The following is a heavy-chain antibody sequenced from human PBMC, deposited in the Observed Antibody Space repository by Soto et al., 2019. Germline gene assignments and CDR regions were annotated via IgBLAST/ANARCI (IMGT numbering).Heavy chain of an antibody. CDR1: GFAFSSYW. D-gene: IGHD6-19*01. V-gene: IGHV3-74*03. CDR3: IKASTVTGVGGYR. J-gene: IGHJ5*02. CDR2: ISSDGRNT. Sequence: EVQLVESGGGLVQPGGSLRLSCAASGFAFSSYWMQWVRQVPGKGPVWVSRISSDGRNTTYADPVKGRFTISRDNAKNTLHLQMTSLTDDDTAVHYCIKASTVTGVGGYRWGQGTLVTVSS.